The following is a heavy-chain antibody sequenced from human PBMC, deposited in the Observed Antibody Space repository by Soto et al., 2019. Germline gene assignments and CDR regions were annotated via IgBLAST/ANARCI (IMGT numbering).Heavy chain of an antibody. CDR2: ISYDGSND. D-gene: IGHD2-15*01. CDR1: GFAFSSHG. V-gene: IGHV3-30*18. J-gene: IGHJ6*04. CDR3: AKDQAGYCSGGSCYHSGMDA. Sequence: QVQLVESGGGVVQPGRSLRLSCAASGFAFSSHGIHWVRQAPGKGLEWVAFISYDGSNDYYVDSVKGRFTISRDNSKNTLYLQMNSLRAEDTAVYYCAKDQAGYCSGGSCYHSGMDAWGKGTTVTVSS.